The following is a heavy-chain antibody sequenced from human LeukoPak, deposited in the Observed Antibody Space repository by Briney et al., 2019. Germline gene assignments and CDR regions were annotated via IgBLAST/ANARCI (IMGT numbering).Heavy chain of an antibody. Sequence: ASVKVSCKASGYTFTSYYMHWVRQAPGQGLEWMGIINPSGGSTSYAQKFQGRVTMTRDTSTSTVYMELSSLRSEDTAVYHCARQLITMIVVDAFDIWGQGTMVTVSS. D-gene: IGHD3-22*01. J-gene: IGHJ3*02. CDR1: GYTFTSYY. CDR2: INPSGGST. V-gene: IGHV1-46*01. CDR3: ARQLITMIVVDAFDI.